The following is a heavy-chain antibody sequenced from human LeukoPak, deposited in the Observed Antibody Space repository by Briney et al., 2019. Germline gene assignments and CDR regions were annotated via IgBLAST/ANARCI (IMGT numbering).Heavy chain of an antibody. V-gene: IGHV3-7*01. CDR1: GFTFSSYW. CDR3: ASLYSSGWTRDY. CDR2: IKQDGSEK. D-gene: IGHD6-19*01. J-gene: IGHJ4*02. Sequence: GGSLRLSCAASGFTFSSYWTSWVRQAPGKGLEWVANIKQDGSEKYYVDSVKGRFTISRDNAKNSLYLQMNSLRAEDTAVYYCASLYSSGWTRDYWGQGTLVTVSP.